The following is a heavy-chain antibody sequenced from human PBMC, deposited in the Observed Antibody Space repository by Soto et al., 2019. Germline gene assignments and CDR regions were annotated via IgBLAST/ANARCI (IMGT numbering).Heavy chain of an antibody. V-gene: IGHV3-23*01. CDR2: IGGRGTSS. CDR3: AKSRYADSSGDYYDF. CDR1: GFTFSNYA. D-gene: IGHD3-22*01. J-gene: IGHJ4*02. Sequence: TGGSLRLSWAASGFTFSNYAMSWVRQAPGKGLEWVSGIGGRGTSSYYADSVKGRFAISRDNSYNTLFLQLHSLRAEDTAVYYCAKSRYADSSGDYYDFWGQGTRVTVSS.